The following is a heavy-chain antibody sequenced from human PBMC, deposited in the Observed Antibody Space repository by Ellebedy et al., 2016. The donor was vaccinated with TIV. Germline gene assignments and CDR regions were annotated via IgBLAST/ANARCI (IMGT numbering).Heavy chain of an antibody. CDR1: GYTFTSYG. V-gene: IGHV1-18*01. Sequence: ASVKVSCKASGYTFTSYGISWVRQAPGQGLEWMGWISAYNGNTNYAQKLQGRVTMTTDTSTSTTYMELRSLRSDDTAVYYCARDTITYYYDSSGYFAFDIWGQGTMVTVSS. CDR2: ISAYNGNT. D-gene: IGHD3-22*01. CDR3: ARDTITYYYDSSGYFAFDI. J-gene: IGHJ3*02.